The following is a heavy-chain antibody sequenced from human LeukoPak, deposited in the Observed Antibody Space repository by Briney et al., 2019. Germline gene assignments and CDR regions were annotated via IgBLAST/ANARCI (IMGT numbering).Heavy chain of an antibody. D-gene: IGHD4-17*01. CDR1: GFTVSSNY. Sequence: GGSLRLSCAASGFTVSSNYMSWVRQAPGKGLEWVSVIYSGGSTYYADSVKGRFTISRDNSKNTLYLQMNSLRAEDTAVYYCAKQYGDSTGPYFDYWGQGTLVTVSS. CDR2: IYSGGST. J-gene: IGHJ4*02. V-gene: IGHV3-66*04. CDR3: AKQYGDSTGPYFDY.